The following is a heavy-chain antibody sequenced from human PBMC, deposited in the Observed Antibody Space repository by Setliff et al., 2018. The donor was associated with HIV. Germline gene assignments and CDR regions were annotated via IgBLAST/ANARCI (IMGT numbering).Heavy chain of an antibody. CDR1: GFSSDIYA. J-gene: IGHJ4*02. Sequence: GGSLRLSCAASGFSSDIYALTWVRQAPGKGLEWVSAISGHGGGTYYADSVEGRFTISRDNPKSTLYLQLGSLRAEDTAIYYCAKVGSFDLLAGYPIYFDFWGQGTLVTVSS. D-gene: IGHD3-9*01. CDR2: ISGHGGGT. CDR3: AKVGSFDLLAGYPIYFDF. V-gene: IGHV3-23*01.